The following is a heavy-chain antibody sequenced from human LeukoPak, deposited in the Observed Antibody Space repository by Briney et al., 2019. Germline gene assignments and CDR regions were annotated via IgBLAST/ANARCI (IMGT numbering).Heavy chain of an antibody. J-gene: IGHJ2*01. D-gene: IGHD3-10*01. CDR2: IYSGATT. CDR3: ARLGDHYHWNLDL. V-gene: IGHV3-53*01. Sequence: PGGSLRLSCAASGFTIATKYMNWVRQAPGKGLEGVSIIYSGATTYYADSVRGRFTISRDTSKNTVSLQMNSLRAEDTAVYFCARLGDHYHWNLDLWGRGALVTVSS. CDR1: GFTIATKY.